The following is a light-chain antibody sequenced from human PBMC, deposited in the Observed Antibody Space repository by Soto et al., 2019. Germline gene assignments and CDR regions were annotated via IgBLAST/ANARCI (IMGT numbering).Light chain of an antibody. J-gene: IGKJ2*01. V-gene: IGKV3-20*01. CDR2: GAS. Sequence: EIVLTQSPGTLSLSPGERATLSCRASQSVSSSSITWYQQKPGQAPRLLIYGASTRATGIPDRFSGSGSGTDFSLTISRLEPEDFAVYYCLQFDNSPLYTFGQGTKV. CDR3: LQFDNSPLYT. CDR1: QSVSSSS.